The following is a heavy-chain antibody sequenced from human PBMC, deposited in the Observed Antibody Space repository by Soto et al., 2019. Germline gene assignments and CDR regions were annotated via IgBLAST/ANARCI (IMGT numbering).Heavy chain of an antibody. J-gene: IGHJ4*02. CDR2: IWYDGSNK. CDR3: ARLRTSAYGENFDH. V-gene: IGHV3-33*01. D-gene: IGHD3-22*01. Sequence: QVQLVESGGGVVQPGRSLRLSCAVSGFTFSSYGMHWVRQAPGKGLEWVALIWYDGSNKYYADSVKGRFTISRDNSKNTLYLQMNSLRAEDTAVYYCARLRTSAYGENFDHWGQGTLVTVSS. CDR1: GFTFSSYG.